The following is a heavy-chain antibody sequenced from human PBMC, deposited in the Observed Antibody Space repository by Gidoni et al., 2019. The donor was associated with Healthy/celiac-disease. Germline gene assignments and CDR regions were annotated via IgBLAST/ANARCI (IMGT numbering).Heavy chain of an antibody. Sequence: EVQLVESGGGLVKPGGSRRLSWAASGFTFSSYSMNWVRQAPGKGLEWVSSISSSSSYIYYADSVKGRFTISRDNAKNSLYLQMNSLRAEDTAVYYCARAADSSEPYYFDYWGQGTLVTVSS. D-gene: IGHD6-25*01. CDR3: ARAADSSEPYYFDY. J-gene: IGHJ4*02. CDR2: ISSSSSYI. V-gene: IGHV3-21*01. CDR1: GFTFSSYS.